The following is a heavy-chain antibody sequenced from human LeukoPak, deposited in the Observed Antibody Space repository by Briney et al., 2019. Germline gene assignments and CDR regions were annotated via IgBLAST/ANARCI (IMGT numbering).Heavy chain of an antibody. Sequence: SETLSLTCTVSGGSISSYYWSWIRQPPGEGLEWIVYIYYSGSTNYNPSLKSRVTISVDTSKNQFSLKLSSVTAADTAVYYCARGGASSGYFNWFDPWGQGTLVTVSS. CDR1: GGSISSYY. V-gene: IGHV4-59*01. D-gene: IGHD5-12*01. CDR3: ARGGASSGYFNWFDP. CDR2: IYYSGST. J-gene: IGHJ5*02.